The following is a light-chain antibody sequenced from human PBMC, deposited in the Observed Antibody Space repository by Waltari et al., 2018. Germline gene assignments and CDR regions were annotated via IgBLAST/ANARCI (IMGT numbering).Light chain of an antibody. V-gene: IGKV3-20*01. J-gene: IGKJ1*01. CDR2: AAS. CDR3: QHYLRLPVT. Sequence: SCRASQSISRTLVWYQKKPDQAPRLLIYAASTRATGIPDRFSGSGSGTDFSLTISRLEPEDFAVYYCQHYLRLPVTFGQGTKVEIK. CDR1: QSISRT.